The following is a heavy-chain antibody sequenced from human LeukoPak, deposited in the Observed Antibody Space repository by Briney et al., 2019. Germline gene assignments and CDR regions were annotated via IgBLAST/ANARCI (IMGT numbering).Heavy chain of an antibody. CDR2: INHSGST. D-gene: IGHD3-22*01. V-gene: IGHV4-39*01. CDR3: ARGENDSSGYYFDY. CDR1: GGSSSSGTYY. J-gene: IGHJ4*02. Sequence: SETLSLTCTVSGGSSSSGTYYWGWIRQPPGKGLEWIGEINHSGSTSYNPSLKSRVAISVDPSKNQFSLELSSVTAADTAVYYCARGENDSSGYYFDYWGQGTLVTVSS.